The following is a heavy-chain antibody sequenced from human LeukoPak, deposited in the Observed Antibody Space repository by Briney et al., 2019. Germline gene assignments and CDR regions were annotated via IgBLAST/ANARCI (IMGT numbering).Heavy chain of an antibody. D-gene: IGHD1-14*01. J-gene: IGHJ5*02. CDR3: ANHFYNLAA. Sequence: GRSLRLSCAASGFTFSSYGMHWVRQAPGKGPEWVAVISYDGSNKYYADSVKGRFTISRDNSKNTLYLQMNSLRAEDTAVYYCANHFYNLAAWGQGTLVTVSS. CDR2: ISYDGSNK. CDR1: GFTFSSYG. V-gene: IGHV3-30*18.